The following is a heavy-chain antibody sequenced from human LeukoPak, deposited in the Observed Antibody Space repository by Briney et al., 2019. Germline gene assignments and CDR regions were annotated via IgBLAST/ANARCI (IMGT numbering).Heavy chain of an antibody. CDR1: GFTFSVFW. J-gene: IGHJ6*03. V-gene: IGHV3-7*01. D-gene: IGHD5-18*01. CDR2: IKQDGSEK. Sequence: PGGSLRLSCAASGFTFSVFWMSWVRQAPGKGLEWVANIKQDGSEKYYGDSVKGRFTISRDNSKKSLYLQMNSLRAEDTAVYYCASDNGYNYGYFYHYYMDVWGKGTTVTVSS. CDR3: ASDNGYNYGYFYHYYMDV.